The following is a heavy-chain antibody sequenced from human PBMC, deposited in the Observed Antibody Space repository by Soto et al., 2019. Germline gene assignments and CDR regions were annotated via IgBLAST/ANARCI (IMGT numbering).Heavy chain of an antibody. CDR2: INHSGTN. Sequence: QEHLQQWGAGLLKPSETLSLTCAVYGGSLSGYYWSWIRQPPGKGLEWIGEINHSGTNHYNASLKSRLTMSEDTSKNQFSLNLTSVTAADTAVYYCARGPPTYNDISIGDAFDMWGQGTLVTVSS. D-gene: IGHD3-9*01. CDR3: ARGPPTYNDISIGDAFDM. CDR1: GGSLSGYY. J-gene: IGHJ3*02. V-gene: IGHV4-34*01.